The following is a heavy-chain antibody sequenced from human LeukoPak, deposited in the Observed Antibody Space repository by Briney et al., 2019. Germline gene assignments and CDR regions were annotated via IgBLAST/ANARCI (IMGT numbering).Heavy chain of an antibody. CDR2: ISGSGGST. CDR3: AKLRSGWYLIDY. V-gene: IGHV3-23*01. CDR1: GFTFSSYA. Sequence: GGSLRLSCAASGFTFSSYAMSWVRQAPGKGLEWVSAISGSGGSTYYADSVKGRFTISRDNSKNTLYLQMNSLRVEDTAVYYCAKLRSGWYLIDYWGQGTLVTVSS. D-gene: IGHD6-19*01. J-gene: IGHJ4*02.